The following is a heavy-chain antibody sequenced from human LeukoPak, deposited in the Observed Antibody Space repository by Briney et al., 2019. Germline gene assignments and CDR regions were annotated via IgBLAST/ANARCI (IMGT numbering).Heavy chain of an antibody. V-gene: IGHV3-30-3*01. Sequence: GGSLRLSCAASGFTFSSYAMHWVRQAPGKGLEWVAVISYDGSNKYYADSVKGRFTISRDNAKNSLYLQMNSLRAEDTAVYYCASLVVVAATIPFDYWGQGTLVTVSS. CDR1: GFTFSSYA. CDR3: ASLVVVAATIPFDY. CDR2: ISYDGSNK. D-gene: IGHD2-15*01. J-gene: IGHJ4*02.